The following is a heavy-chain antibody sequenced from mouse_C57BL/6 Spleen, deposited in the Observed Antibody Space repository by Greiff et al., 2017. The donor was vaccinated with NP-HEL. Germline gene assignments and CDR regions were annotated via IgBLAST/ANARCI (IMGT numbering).Heavy chain of an antibody. CDR1: GFNIKDYY. V-gene: IGHV14-1*01. D-gene: IGHD2-3*01. CDR2: IDPEDGDT. Sequence: EVQLQQSGAELVRPGASVKLSCTASGFNIKDYYMHWVKQRPEQGLEWIGRIDPEDGDTEYAPKFQGKATMTADTSSNTAYLQRSSLTSEDTAVYYCTREDGYYVRFAYWGQGTLVTVSA. CDR3: TREDGYYVRFAY. J-gene: IGHJ3*01.